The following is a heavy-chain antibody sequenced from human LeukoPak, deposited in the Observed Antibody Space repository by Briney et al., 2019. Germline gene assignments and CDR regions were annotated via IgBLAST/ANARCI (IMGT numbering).Heavy chain of an antibody. CDR2: IYYSGST. CDR1: GDSISTYY. CDR3: AKGLYYYDSSGFDY. J-gene: IGHJ4*02. Sequence: SETLSLTCTVSGDSISTYYWSWIRQPPGKGLEWIGYIYYSGSTNYNPSLKSRVTISVDTSKNQFSLKLISVTAADTAVYYCAKGLYYYDSSGFDYWGQGTLVTVSS. V-gene: IGHV4-59*01. D-gene: IGHD3-22*01.